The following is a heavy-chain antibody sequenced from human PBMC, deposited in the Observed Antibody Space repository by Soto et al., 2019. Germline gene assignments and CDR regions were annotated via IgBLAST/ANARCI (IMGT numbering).Heavy chain of an antibody. CDR1: GFSLGTYW. V-gene: IGHV3-7*03. Sequence: VGSLRLSCAVSGFSLGTYWMSWVRQAPGKGLEWLASIKEDGSERYYLDSVKGRFTISRDNAKDSLSLQMNSLRGEDTALYYCARDVGPVTIFGEALSGYFDFWGQGTLVTVSS. CDR2: IKEDGSER. J-gene: IGHJ4*02. CDR3: ARDVGPVTIFGEALSGYFDF. D-gene: IGHD3-3*01.